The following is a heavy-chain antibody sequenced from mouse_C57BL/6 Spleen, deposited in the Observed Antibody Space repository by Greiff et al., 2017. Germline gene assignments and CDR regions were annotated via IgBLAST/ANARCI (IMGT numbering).Heavy chain of an antibody. CDR2: VHPNSGST. J-gene: IGHJ3*01. V-gene: IGHV1-64*01. CDR3: AEEFAY. CDR1: GYTFTSYW. Sequence: QVQLQQPGAELVKPGASVKLSCKASGYTFTSYWMHWVKQRPGQGLEWIGMVHPNSGSTNYNEKFKGKATLTVDKSSSTAYMQLSSLTSEDSAVYYCAEEFAYWGQGTLVTVSA.